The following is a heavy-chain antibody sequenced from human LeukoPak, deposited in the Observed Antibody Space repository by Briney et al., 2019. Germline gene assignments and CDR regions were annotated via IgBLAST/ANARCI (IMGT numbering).Heavy chain of an antibody. Sequence: SETLSLTCAVYGESFSGYYWTWIRQPPGRGLEWIGEINHSRSTNYNPSLKSRVTISADTSKNQFSLKMRSVTAADTAVYYCARARETVAIDYWGQGTLVTVSS. CDR2: INHSRST. D-gene: IGHD5-12*01. CDR1: GESFSGYY. J-gene: IGHJ4*02. V-gene: IGHV4-34*01. CDR3: ARARETVAIDY.